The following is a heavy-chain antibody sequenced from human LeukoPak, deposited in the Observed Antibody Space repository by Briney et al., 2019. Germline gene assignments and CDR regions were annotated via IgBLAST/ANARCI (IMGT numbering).Heavy chain of an antibody. D-gene: IGHD6-13*01. V-gene: IGHV3-7*01. CDR3: AREPTYTSSWYTSCDY. Sequence: GGSLRLSCAASGFNFRTHWMSWVRQTPGKGLEWVANINQDGTEKYYVDSVKGRFTISRDNAKNSLYLQMNSLRAEDTAVYYCAREPTYTSSWYTSCDYWGQGTLVTVSS. J-gene: IGHJ4*02. CDR1: GFNFRTHW. CDR2: INQDGTEK.